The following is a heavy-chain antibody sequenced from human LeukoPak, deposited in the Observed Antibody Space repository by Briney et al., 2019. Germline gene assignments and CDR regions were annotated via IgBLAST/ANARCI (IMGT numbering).Heavy chain of an antibody. J-gene: IGHJ4*02. CDR3: AKDLSLYYYDSSGYVDY. D-gene: IGHD3-22*01. V-gene: IGHV3-30*02. CDR2: IRYDGTNK. Sequence: GGSLRLSCAASGFTFSSYGMHWVRQAPGKGLEWVAFIRYDGTNKYYADSVKGRFTISRDNSKNTLYLQMNSLRAEDTAVYYCAKDLSLYYYDSSGYVDYWGQGTLVTVSS. CDR1: GFTFSSYG.